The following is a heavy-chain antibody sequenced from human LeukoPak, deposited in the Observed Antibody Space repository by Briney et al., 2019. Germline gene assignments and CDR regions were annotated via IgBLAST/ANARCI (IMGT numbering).Heavy chain of an antibody. J-gene: IGHJ4*02. Sequence: PGGSLRLSCAASGFSFSSFWMHWVRQAPGKGLVWVSGIKSDGSGTSYVDSVKGRFTISRDNAKNTLDLPMNSLRAEDTAVYYCARGLYEYSSSLGYWGQGTLVTVSS. CDR1: GFSFSSFW. CDR3: ARGLYEYSSSLGY. V-gene: IGHV3-74*01. CDR2: IKSDGSGT. D-gene: IGHD6-6*01.